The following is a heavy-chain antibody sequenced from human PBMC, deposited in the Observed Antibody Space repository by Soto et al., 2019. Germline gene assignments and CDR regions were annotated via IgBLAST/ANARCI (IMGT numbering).Heavy chain of an antibody. CDR1: GFTFSSYA. CDR3: ATLAVGATPFDY. J-gene: IGHJ4*02. Sequence: GGSLRLSCAASGFTFSSYAMSWVRQAPGKGLEWVSASSGSGGSTYYADSVKGRFTISRDNSKNTLYLQMNSLRADDTAVYYCATLAVGATPFDYWGQGTLVTVSS. V-gene: IGHV3-23*01. CDR2: SSGSGGST. D-gene: IGHD1-26*01.